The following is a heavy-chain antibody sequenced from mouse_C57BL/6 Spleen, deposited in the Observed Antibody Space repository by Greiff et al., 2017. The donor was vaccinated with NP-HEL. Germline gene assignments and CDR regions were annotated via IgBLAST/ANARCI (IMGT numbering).Heavy chain of an antibody. D-gene: IGHD2-5*01. Sequence: EVQLVESEGGLVQPGSSMKLSCTASGFTFSDYYMAWVRQVPEKGLEWVANINYDGSSTYYLDSLKSRFIISRDNAKNILYLQMSSLKSEDTATYYCARYSNYEGAMDYWGQGTSVTVSS. J-gene: IGHJ4*01. V-gene: IGHV5-16*01. CDR3: ARYSNYEGAMDY. CDR1: GFTFSDYY. CDR2: INYDGSST.